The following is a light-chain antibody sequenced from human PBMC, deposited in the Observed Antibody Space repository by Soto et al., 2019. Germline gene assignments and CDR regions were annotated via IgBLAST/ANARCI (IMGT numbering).Light chain of an antibody. V-gene: IGKV3-15*01. J-gene: IGKJ1*01. Sequence: EIVMTQSPATLSVSAGERATLSCRASQSVSSNLAWYQQKPGQAPRLLIYGASTRATGIPARFSGSGSGTGFTLTISSLQSEDFAVYFCQQYNNLRTFGQGTKVEIK. CDR3: QQYNNLRT. CDR1: QSVSSN. CDR2: GAS.